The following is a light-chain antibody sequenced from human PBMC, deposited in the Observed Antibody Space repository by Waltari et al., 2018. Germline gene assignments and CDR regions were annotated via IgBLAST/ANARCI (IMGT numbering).Light chain of an antibody. CDR1: SSDVGGYNN. CDR2: EVS. J-gene: IGLJ2*01. Sequence: QSALTQPPSASGSPGQSVPISCTGTSSDVGGYNNASWYQQHPGKAPQLMIYEVSKRPSGVPDRFSGSKSGNTASLTVSGLQAEDEADYYCSSYAGSNTKLFGGGTKLTVL. V-gene: IGLV2-8*01. CDR3: SSYAGSNTKL.